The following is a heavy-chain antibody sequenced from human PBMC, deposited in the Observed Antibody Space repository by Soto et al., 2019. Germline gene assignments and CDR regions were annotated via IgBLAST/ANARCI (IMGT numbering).Heavy chain of an antibody. Sequence: GGSLRLSCAATGFIFSGYGMHWVRQAPGKGLEWVSVVRHDGSNIHYADFVKGRFTISRDNSKNTLYLQMNSLRAEDTAVYYCAKDPRSPDYWGQGTLVTVSS. CDR1: GFIFSGYG. CDR3: AKDPRSPDY. V-gene: IGHV3-33*06. CDR2: VRHDGSNI. J-gene: IGHJ4*02.